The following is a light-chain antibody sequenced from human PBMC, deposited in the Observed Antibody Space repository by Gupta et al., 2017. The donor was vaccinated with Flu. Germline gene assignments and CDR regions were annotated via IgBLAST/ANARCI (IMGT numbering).Light chain of an antibody. Sequence: SYVLTQPPSVSVAPGQTASLTCGGPNVGSRHVHWYQQRPGQAPILVVHDSNVRPSGIPARFSGSNSGNTATLTINRVDAGDEADYYCQLWDSGSDQGVFGGGTRL. CDR2: DSN. V-gene: IGLV3-21*02. CDR1: NVGSRH. J-gene: IGLJ3*02. CDR3: QLWDSGSDQGV.